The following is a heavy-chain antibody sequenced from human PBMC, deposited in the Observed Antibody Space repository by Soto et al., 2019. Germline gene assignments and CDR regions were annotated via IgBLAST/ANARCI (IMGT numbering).Heavy chain of an antibody. CDR2: IIPILGIA. Sequence: KGLEWMGRIIPILGIANYAQKFQGRVTITADKSTSTAYMELSSLRSEDTAVYYCARGYDILAGSATLTKHDAFDIWGKGTMVTVS. CDR3: ARGYDILAGSATLTKHDAFDI. V-gene: IGHV1-69*04. J-gene: IGHJ3*02. D-gene: IGHD3-9*01.